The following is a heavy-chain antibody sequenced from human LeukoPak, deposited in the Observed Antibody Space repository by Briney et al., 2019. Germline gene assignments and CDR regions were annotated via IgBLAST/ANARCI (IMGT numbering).Heavy chain of an antibody. CDR3: AREGNSDCSSTSCYTNFQH. D-gene: IGHD2-2*02. CDR2: IIPILGIA. CDR1: GGTFSSYT. V-gene: IGHV1-69*04. J-gene: IGHJ1*01. Sequence: ASVKVSCKASGGTFSSYTISWVRQAPGQGLEWMGRIIPILGIANYAQKFQGRVTITADKSTSTAYMELSSLRSEDTAVYYCAREGNSDCSSTSCYTNFQHWGQGTLVTVPS.